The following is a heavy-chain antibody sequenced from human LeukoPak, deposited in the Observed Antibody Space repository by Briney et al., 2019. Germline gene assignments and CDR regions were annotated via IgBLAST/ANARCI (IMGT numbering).Heavy chain of an antibody. CDR1: GGSFSGYY. CDR2: INHSGST. D-gene: IGHD3-22*01. J-gene: IGHJ6*03. Sequence: PSETLSLTCAVYGGSFSGYYWSWIRQPPGKGLEWIGEINHSGSTNYNPSLKSRLTISRDTSKNQISLRLSSVTAADTAVYYCARGRQEISMILVVMTGVSYYLDVWGKGTTVTLS. CDR3: ARGRQEISMILVVMTGVSYYLDV. V-gene: IGHV4-34*01.